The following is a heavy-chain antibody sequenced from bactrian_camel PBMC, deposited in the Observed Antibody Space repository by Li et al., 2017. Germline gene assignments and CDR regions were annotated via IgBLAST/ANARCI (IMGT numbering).Heavy chain of an antibody. CDR1: GFVFRSHV. V-gene: IGHV3S40*01. Sequence: VQLVESGGGLVQPGGSLRLSCAASGFVFRSHVMTWVRQAPGKGLEWVSRINTGGSSTYYADSVKGRFTISRDNAKNTLYLQLNSLQPEDTAMYYRARDARGSIYGAPLRPSDYTDWGQGTQVTVS. D-gene: IGHD1*01. CDR2: INTGGSST. CDR3: ARDARGSIYGAPLRPSDYTD. J-gene: IGHJ4*01.